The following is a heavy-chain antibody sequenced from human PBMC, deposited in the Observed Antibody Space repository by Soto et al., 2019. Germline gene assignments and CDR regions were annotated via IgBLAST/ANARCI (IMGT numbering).Heavy chain of an antibody. V-gene: IGHV4-59*08. CDR3: VSHRNYIVVSGSYFDY. D-gene: IGHD6-19*01. J-gene: IGHJ4*02. Sequence: ALETLSLTCTVSGGSISSYYWSWIRQPPGKGLEWIGYIYYSGSTNYNPSLKSRVTVSVDTSKNQFSLKLTSMTAADTAVYFCVSHRNYIVVSGSYFDYWSQGTLVTVSS. CDR1: GGSISSYY. CDR2: IYYSGST.